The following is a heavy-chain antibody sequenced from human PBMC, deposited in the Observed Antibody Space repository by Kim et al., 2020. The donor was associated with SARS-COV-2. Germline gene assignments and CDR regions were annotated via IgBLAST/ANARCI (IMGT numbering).Heavy chain of an antibody. CDR1: GFTFSDYY. CDR3: ARGRTSGDYRDYYYGMDV. V-gene: IGHV3-11*01. J-gene: IGHJ6*02. D-gene: IGHD4-17*01. Sequence: GGSLRLSCAASGFTFSDYYMSWIRQAPGKGLEWVSYISSSGSTIYYADSVKGRFTISRDNAKNSLYLQMNSLRAEATAVYYCARGRTSGDYRDYYYGMDVRGQGTTDT. CDR2: ISSSGSTI.